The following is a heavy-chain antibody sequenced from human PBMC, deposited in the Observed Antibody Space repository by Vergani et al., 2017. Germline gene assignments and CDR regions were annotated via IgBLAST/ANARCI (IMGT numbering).Heavy chain of an antibody. D-gene: IGHD5-12*01. J-gene: IGHJ6*02. CDR2: IYSGGST. CDR3: ARDRVYIVATTTYDYYYYGMDV. V-gene: IGHV3-53*04. CDR1: GFTVSSNY. Sequence: EVQLVESGGGLVQPGGSLRLSCAASGFTVSSNYMSWVRQAPGKGLEWVSVIYSGGSTYYADSVKGRFTISRHNSKNTLYLQMNSLRAEDTAVYYCARDRVYIVATTTYDYYYYGMDVWGQGTTVTVSS.